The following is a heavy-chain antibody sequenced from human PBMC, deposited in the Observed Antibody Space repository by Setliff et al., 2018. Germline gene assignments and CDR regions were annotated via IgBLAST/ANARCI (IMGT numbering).Heavy chain of an antibody. CDR1: GYTFTDSF. J-gene: IGHJ4*02. V-gene: IGHV1-69*10. D-gene: IGHD6-6*01. CDR3: ATLSSSSIDY. CDR2: IIPILGIA. Sequence: SVKVSCKASGYTFTDSFIHWVRQAPGQGFEWMGGIIPILGIANYAQKFQGRVTITADKSTSTAYMELSSLRSEDTAVYYCATLSSSSIDYWGQGTLVTVSS.